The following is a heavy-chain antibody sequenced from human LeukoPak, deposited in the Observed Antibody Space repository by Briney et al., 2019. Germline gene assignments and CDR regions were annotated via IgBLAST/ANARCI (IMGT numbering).Heavy chain of an antibody. V-gene: IGHV1-2*02. CDR3: ARVDIISLYGMDV. CDR1: GYTFTGYY. Sequence: GSVKVSCKASGYTFTGYYMHWVRQAPGQGLEWMGWINPNSGGTKYAQKFQGRVTMTRDTSISTAYMELSRLRSDDTAVYYCARVDIISLYGMDVWGQGTTVTVSS. D-gene: IGHD2-2*03. J-gene: IGHJ6*02. CDR2: INPNSGGT.